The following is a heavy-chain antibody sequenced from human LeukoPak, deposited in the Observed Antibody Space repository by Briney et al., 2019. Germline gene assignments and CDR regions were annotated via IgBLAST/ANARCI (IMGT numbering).Heavy chain of an antibody. V-gene: IGHV4-34*01. Sequence: SETLSLTCAVYGGSFSGYYWSWIRQPPGKGLEWIGEINHSGSTNYNPSLKSRVTISVDTSKNQFSLKLGSVTAADTAVYYCARGKVTARFDYWGQGTLVTVSS. CDR3: ARGKVTARFDY. CDR1: GGSFSGYY. CDR2: INHSGST. J-gene: IGHJ4*02. D-gene: IGHD2-21*02.